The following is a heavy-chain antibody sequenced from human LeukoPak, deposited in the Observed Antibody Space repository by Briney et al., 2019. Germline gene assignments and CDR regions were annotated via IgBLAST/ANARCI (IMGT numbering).Heavy chain of an antibody. CDR1: GYTFTSYG. CDR2: ISAYNGTT. Sequence: GASVKVSCKASGYTFTSYGISWVRQAPGQGLEWMGWISAYNGTTNYAQKLQGRVTMTTDTSTSTAYMELRSLRSDDTAVYYCARVGYCSGGSCYLLENYYYYGMDVWGQGTTVTVSS. J-gene: IGHJ6*02. CDR3: ARVGYCSGGSCYLLENYYYYGMDV. D-gene: IGHD2-15*01. V-gene: IGHV1-18*01.